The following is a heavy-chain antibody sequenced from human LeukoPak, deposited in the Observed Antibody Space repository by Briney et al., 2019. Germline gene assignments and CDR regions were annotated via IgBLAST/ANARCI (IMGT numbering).Heavy chain of an antibody. CDR3: ARVPAVTPGYFDY. CDR1: GGSFSGYY. J-gene: IGHJ4*02. Sequence: SETLSLTCAVYGGSFSGYYWSWIRQPPGKGLEWIGEINHSGSTNYNPSLKSRVTISVDTSKNQFSLKLSSVTAADTAVYYCARVPAVTPGYFDYWGQGTLVTVSS. CDR2: INHSGST. D-gene: IGHD4-23*01. V-gene: IGHV4-34*01.